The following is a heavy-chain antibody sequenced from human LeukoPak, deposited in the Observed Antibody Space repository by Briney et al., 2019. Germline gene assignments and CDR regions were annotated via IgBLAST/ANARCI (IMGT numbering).Heavy chain of an antibody. CDR1: GFTFSGYP. V-gene: IGHV3-64*01. D-gene: IGHD6-19*01. CDR2: ITSNGGST. Sequence: PGGSLRLSCAASGFTFSGYPMHWVRQAPGKGLEFVSAITSNGGSTYYANSVKDRFTISRDNSKNTLYLQMGSLRAEDMAVCYCARDKRNSSGWYAAFDSWGQGTMVTVSS. CDR3: ARDKRNSSGWYAAFDS. J-gene: IGHJ3*02.